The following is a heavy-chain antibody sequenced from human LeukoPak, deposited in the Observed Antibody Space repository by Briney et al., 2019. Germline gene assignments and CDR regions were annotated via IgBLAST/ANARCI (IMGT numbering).Heavy chain of an antibody. D-gene: IGHD3-22*01. CDR2: INHSGST. Sequence: SETLSLTCAVYGGSFSGYYWSWIRQPPGKGLEGIGEINHSGSTNYNPSLKSRVTISVDTSKNQFSLKLSSVTAADTAVYYCASENKSGGSSGPHDYWGQGTLVTVSS. CDR1: GGSFSGYY. V-gene: IGHV4-34*01. J-gene: IGHJ4*02. CDR3: ASENKSGGSSGPHDY.